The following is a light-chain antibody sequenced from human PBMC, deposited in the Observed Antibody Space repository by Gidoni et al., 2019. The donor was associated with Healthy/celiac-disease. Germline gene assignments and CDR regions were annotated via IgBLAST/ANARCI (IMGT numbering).Light chain of an antibody. CDR1: QSVSSN. CDR2: GAS. J-gene: IGKJ2*01. V-gene: IGKV3-15*01. CDR3: QHYNNWPVT. Sequence: EIVMTQSPATLSASPGERATLSCRASQSVSSNLAWYQQKPGQAPRLLISGASTRATGIPARFSCSASGTVFPLIISSLQSEDFAVYYCQHYNNWPVTFGQGTKLEIK.